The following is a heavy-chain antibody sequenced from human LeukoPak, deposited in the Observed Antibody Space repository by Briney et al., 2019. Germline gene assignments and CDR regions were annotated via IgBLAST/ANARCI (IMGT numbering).Heavy chain of an antibody. CDR2: IYPGDSDT. Sequence: GESLKISCKGSGYSFTSYWIGWVRQLPGKGLEWMGIIYPGDSDTRYSPSFQGQVTISADKSISTAYLQWSSLKASDTAMYYCARLSHYYSSNHNWFGPWGQGTLVTVSS. CDR1: GYSFTSYW. CDR3: ARLSHYYSSNHNWFGP. J-gene: IGHJ5*02. V-gene: IGHV5-51*01. D-gene: IGHD6-13*01.